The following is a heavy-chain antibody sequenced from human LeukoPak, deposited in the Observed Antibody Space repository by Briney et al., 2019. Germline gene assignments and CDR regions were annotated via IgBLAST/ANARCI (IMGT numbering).Heavy chain of an antibody. CDR1: GFTFSSYG. J-gene: IGHJ4*02. D-gene: IGHD5-12*01. CDR3: AKDSDGYDYFDY. V-gene: IGHV3-30*18. Sequence: GRSLRLSCAASGFTFSSYGMHWVRQAPGKGLEWVAVISYDGSNKYYADSVKGRSTISRDNSKNTLYLQMNSLRAEDTAVYYCAKDSDGYDYFDYWGQGTLVTVSS. CDR2: ISYDGSNK.